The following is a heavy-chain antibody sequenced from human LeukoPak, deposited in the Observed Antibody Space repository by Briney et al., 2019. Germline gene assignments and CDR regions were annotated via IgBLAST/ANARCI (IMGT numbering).Heavy chain of an antibody. V-gene: IGHV3-11*04. CDR1: GFTFSDYY. J-gene: IGHJ4*02. Sequence: GGALRLSCAASGFTFSDYYMSWIRQAPGKGLEWVSYISSSGSTIYYADSVKGRFTISRDNAKNSLYLQMNSLRTEDTAVYYCARRGYGSSWYYNDYWGQGTLVTVSS. D-gene: IGHD6-13*01. CDR3: ARRGYGSSWYYNDY. CDR2: ISSSGSTI.